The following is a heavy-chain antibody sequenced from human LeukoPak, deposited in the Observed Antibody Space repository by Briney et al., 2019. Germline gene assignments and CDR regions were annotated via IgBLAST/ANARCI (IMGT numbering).Heavy chain of an antibody. CDR3: AREPPRGGDGFFDY. J-gene: IGHJ4*02. CDR2: IFPILGIA. Sequence: SVKVSCKASGGTFSSYAIRWLRQAPGQGLEWMGRIFPILGIANYAQKLWGRVTITADKSTSTAYMELNSPRSEDTPVYYCAREPPRGGDGFFDYWGQGTLVTVSS. V-gene: IGHV1-69*04. CDR1: GGTFSSYA. D-gene: IGHD3-10*01.